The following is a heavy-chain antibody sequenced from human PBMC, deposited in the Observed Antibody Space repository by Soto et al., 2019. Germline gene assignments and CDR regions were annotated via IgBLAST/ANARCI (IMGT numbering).Heavy chain of an antibody. J-gene: IGHJ3*02. V-gene: IGHV3-74*01. CDR1: GFTSSSYW. D-gene: IGHD3-22*01. CDR3: TRDTYYYDSSDHFSADAFDI. Sequence: GSLRLSCAASGFTSSSYWIHWVRQAPGKGLVRVSRISNDGSSTNYADSVKGRFTISRDNAKNTVYLQMNSLRAEYTAVYYCTRDTYYYDSSDHFSADAFDIWGQGTMVTVSS. CDR2: ISNDGSST.